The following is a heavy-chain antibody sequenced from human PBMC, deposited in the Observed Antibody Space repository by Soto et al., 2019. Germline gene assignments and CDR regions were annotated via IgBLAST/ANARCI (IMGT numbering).Heavy chain of an antibody. D-gene: IGHD3-10*01. CDR1: GGTFSSYA. J-gene: IGHJ4*02. CDR3: AREYYGWGSYPFDY. Sequence: GASVKVSCKASGGTFSSYAISWVRQAPGQGLEWMGGIIPIFGTANYAQKFQGRVTITADESTSTAYMELSSLRSEDTAVYYCAREYYGWGSYPFDYWGQGTLVTVSS. CDR2: IIPIFGTA. V-gene: IGHV1-69*13.